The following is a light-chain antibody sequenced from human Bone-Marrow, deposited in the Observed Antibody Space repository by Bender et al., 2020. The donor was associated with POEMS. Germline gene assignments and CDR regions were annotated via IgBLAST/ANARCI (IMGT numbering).Light chain of an antibody. CDR2: DVT. CDR3: TSYTSTSTNV. V-gene: IGLV2-14*03. J-gene: IGLJ1*01. CDR1: SRDVGNYNL. Sequence: QSALTQPASVSGSPGQSITISCTGTSRDVGNYNLVSWYQQHPGKAPKVIIYDVTNRPSGVSDRFSGSKSGDTASLTISGLQAEDEADYYCTSYTSTSTNVFGSATKVTVL.